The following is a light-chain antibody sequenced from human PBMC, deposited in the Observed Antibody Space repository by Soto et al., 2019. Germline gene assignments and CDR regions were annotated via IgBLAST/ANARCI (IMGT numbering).Light chain of an antibody. V-gene: IGLV1-44*01. CDR3: VAWDDSLNGYVV. Sequence: QSVLTQPPSASGTPGQRVTISCSGSSSNIGSNTVNWYQQLPGTAPKLVIYSNNQRPSGVPHRFSGSKSGTSASLAISGLQSEDEADYYCVAWDDSLNGYVVFGGGTKLTVL. J-gene: IGLJ2*01. CDR2: SNN. CDR1: SSNIGSNT.